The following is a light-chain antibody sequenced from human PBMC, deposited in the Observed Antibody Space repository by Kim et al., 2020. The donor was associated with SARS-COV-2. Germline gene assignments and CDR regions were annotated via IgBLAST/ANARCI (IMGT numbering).Light chain of an antibody. Sequence: LSPGDRATLSCRASPSVSSSYLAWYQQKPGQAPRLLIYGASSRATGIPDRFSGSGSGTDFTLTISRLEPEDFAVYYCQQYGSSPLSFGGGTKLEI. J-gene: IGKJ4*01. V-gene: IGKV3-20*01. CDR2: GAS. CDR3: QQYGSSPLS. CDR1: PSVSSSY.